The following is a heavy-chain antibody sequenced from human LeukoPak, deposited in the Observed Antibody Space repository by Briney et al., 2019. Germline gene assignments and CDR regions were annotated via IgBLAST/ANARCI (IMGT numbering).Heavy chain of an antibody. Sequence: ASVKVSCKASGGTFSSYAISWVRQAPGQGLEWMGGIIPIFGTANYAQKFQGRVTITTDESTSTAYMELSSLRSEDTAVYYCARGLRIAAAITDYYMDVWGKGPRSPSP. CDR3: ARGLRIAAAITDYYMDV. CDR2: IIPIFGTA. V-gene: IGHV1-69*05. J-gene: IGHJ6*03. D-gene: IGHD6-13*01. CDR1: GGTFSSYA.